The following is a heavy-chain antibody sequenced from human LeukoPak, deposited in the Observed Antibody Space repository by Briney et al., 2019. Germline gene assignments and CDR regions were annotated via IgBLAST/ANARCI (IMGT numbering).Heavy chain of an antibody. D-gene: IGHD3-10*01. Sequence: SETLSLTCAVYGGSFSGYYWSWIRQPPGKGLEWIGEINHSGSTNYNPPLKSRVTISVDTSKNQFSLKLSSVTAADTAVYYCAIFGPRRVSSPATYDAFDIWGQGTMVTVSS. CDR1: GGSFSGYY. CDR2: INHSGST. J-gene: IGHJ3*02. CDR3: AIFGPRRVSSPATYDAFDI. V-gene: IGHV4-34*01.